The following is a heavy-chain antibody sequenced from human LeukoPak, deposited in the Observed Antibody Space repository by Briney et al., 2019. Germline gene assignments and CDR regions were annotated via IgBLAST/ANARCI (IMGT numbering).Heavy chain of an antibody. CDR1: GFTFSSYA. J-gene: IGHJ4*02. Sequence: AGGSLRLSCAASGFTFSSYAMSWVRQAPGKGLEWVSTISGNGRSTYYGDSVKGRFTISRDNSKNTLPLQMNSLRAEDTAVYYCAKEYYVLLVYALGGSFDYWGRGTLVTVSS. V-gene: IGHV3-23*01. D-gene: IGHD2-8*02. CDR3: AKEYYVLLVYALGGSFDY. CDR2: ISGNGRST.